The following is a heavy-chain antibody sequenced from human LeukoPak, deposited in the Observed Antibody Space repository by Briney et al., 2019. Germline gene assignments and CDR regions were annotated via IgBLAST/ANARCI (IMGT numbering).Heavy chain of an antibody. CDR1: GGSISTYY. CDR3: ARGYSFSSYYFDY. CDR2: IYYSGTT. D-gene: IGHD6-6*01. V-gene: IGHV4-59*01. J-gene: IGHJ4*02. Sequence: PSETLSLTCTVSGGSISTYYWSWIRQPPGEELEWIGYIYYSGTTNYNPSLDKSRVTISVDTSKNQFSLKLTSVTTADTALYFCARGYSFSSYYFDYWGQGILVTVSS.